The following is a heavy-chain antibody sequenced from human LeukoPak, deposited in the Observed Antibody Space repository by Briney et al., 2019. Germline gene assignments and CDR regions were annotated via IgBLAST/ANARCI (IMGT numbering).Heavy chain of an antibody. CDR1: GFTFDDYG. Sequence: PGGSLRLSCAASGFTFDDYGMSWVRHAPGKGLEWVSGINWNGGSTGYADSVKGRLTISRDNAKNSLYLQMNSLRAEDTALYYCARDLFSNYYGSGSYSPLDYWGQGTLVTVSS. V-gene: IGHV3-20*04. CDR3: ARDLFSNYYGSGSYSPLDY. J-gene: IGHJ4*02. D-gene: IGHD3-10*01. CDR2: INWNGGST.